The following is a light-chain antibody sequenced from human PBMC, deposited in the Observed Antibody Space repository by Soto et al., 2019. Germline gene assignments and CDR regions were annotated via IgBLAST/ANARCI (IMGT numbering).Light chain of an antibody. J-gene: IGLJ3*02. CDR2: EVS. CDR3: CSYATNSIRV. CDR1: SSDVGGYNY. Sequence: QSALTQPASVSGSPGPSITISCTGTSSDVGGYNYVSWYQQHPGKVPKVMIYEVSNRPSGVSNRFSGSKSGNTASLTISGLQAEDEGDYYCCSYATNSIRVFGGGTKLTVL. V-gene: IGLV2-14*03.